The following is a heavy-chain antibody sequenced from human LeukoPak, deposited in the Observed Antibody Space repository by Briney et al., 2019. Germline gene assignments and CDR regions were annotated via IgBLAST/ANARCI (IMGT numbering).Heavy chain of an antibody. CDR3: AREHNWKNGMDV. D-gene: IGHD1-1*01. Sequence: SETLSLTCTVSGGSISSSSYYWGWIRQPPGKGLEWIGSIYYSGSTYYNPSLKSRVTISVDTSKNQFSLKLSSVTAADTAVYYCAREHNWKNGMDVWGQGTTVTVSS. V-gene: IGHV4-39*07. CDR2: IYYSGST. J-gene: IGHJ6*02. CDR1: GGSISSSSYY.